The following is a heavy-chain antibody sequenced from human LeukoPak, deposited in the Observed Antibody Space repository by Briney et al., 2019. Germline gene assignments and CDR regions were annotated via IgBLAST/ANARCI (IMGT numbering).Heavy chain of an antibody. CDR2: IIPIFGTA. Sequence: SVKVSCKASVGTFSSYAISWVRQAPGQGLEWMGGIIPIFGTANYAQKFQGRVTITADESTSTAYMELSSLRSEDTAVYYCARSRGIAAACWFDPWGQGTLVTVSS. CDR3: ARSRGIAAACWFDP. J-gene: IGHJ5*02. D-gene: IGHD6-13*01. CDR1: VGTFSSYA. V-gene: IGHV1-69*13.